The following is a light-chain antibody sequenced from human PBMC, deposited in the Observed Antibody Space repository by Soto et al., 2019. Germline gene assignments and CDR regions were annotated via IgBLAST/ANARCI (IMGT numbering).Light chain of an antibody. CDR1: QNINTW. CDR2: KAS. V-gene: IGKV1-5*03. J-gene: IGKJ1*01. Sequence: IQITQSPSTVSASVGDSITITCRASQNINTWLAWYQQKPGKAPKLLILKASSLESGVPSRFSGSGSGTEFTLTISSLQPDELATYYCQQYNNYFWAFGQGTKVDI. CDR3: QQYNNYFWA.